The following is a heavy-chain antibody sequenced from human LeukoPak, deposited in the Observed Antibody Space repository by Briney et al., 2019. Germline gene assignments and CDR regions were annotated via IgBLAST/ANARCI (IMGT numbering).Heavy chain of an antibody. CDR3: ARERLYSSHVPFDY. Sequence: ASVKVSCKASGYTFTSYGISWVRQAPGQGLEWMGWISAYNGNTNYAQKLQGRVTMTTDTSTITAYMELRSLRSDDTAVYYCARERLYSSHVPFDYWGQGTLVTVSS. V-gene: IGHV1-18*01. J-gene: IGHJ4*02. CDR2: ISAYNGNT. CDR1: GYTFTSYG. D-gene: IGHD6-13*01.